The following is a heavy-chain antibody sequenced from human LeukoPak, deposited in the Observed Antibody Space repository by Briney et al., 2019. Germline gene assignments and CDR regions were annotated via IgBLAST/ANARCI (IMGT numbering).Heavy chain of an antibody. CDR1: GYTFTSYA. V-gene: IGHV1-3*01. D-gene: IGHD3-22*01. Sequence: ASVKVSCKASGYTFTSYAMHWVRQAPGQRLEWMGWINAGNGNTKYSQKFQGRVTITRDTSASTAYMELSSLRSEDTAVYYCARSTDSSGRYNWFDPWGQGTLVTVSS. CDR3: ARSTDSSGRYNWFDP. J-gene: IGHJ5*02. CDR2: INAGNGNT.